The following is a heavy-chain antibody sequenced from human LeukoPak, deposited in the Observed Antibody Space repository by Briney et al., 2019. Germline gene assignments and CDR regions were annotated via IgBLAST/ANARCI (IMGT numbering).Heavy chain of an antibody. CDR3: AKQVTGNYYGMDV. J-gene: IGHJ6*02. D-gene: IGHD1-20*01. V-gene: IGHV1-69*13. Sequence: SVKVSCKASGGTFSSYAISWVRQAPGQGPEWMGGIIPIFGTANYAQKFQGRVTITADESTSTAYMELSSLRSEDTAVYYCAKQVTGNYYGMDVWGQGTTVTVSS. CDR1: GGTFSSYA. CDR2: IIPIFGTA.